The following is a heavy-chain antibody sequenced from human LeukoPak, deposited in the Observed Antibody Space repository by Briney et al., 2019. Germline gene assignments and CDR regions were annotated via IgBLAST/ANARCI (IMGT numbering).Heavy chain of an antibody. CDR1: GGSFSGYY. V-gene: IGHV4-34*01. J-gene: IGHJ4*02. CDR2: INHGGST. Sequence: PSETLSLTCAVYGGSFSGYYWSWIRQPPGKGLEWIGEINHGGSTNYNPSLKSRVTISVDTSKNQFSLKLSSVTAADTAVYYCARRSSSSDYWGQGTLVTVSS. CDR3: ARRSSSSDY. D-gene: IGHD6-13*01.